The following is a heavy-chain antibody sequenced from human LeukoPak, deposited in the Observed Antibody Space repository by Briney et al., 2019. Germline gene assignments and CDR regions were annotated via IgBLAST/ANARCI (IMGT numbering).Heavy chain of an antibody. J-gene: IGHJ6*03. CDR2: IKSKTDGGTT. D-gene: IGHD6-13*01. CDR1: GFTFSSAW. Sequence: GGSLRLSCAASGFTFSSAWMSWVRQAPGKGLEWVGRIKSKTDGGTTDYAAPVKGRFTISRDDSKNTLYLQMNSLKTEDTAVYYCTTDHLAAAGGWGYYYYYMDVWGKGTTVTVSS. V-gene: IGHV3-15*01. CDR3: TTDHLAAAGGWGYYYYYMDV.